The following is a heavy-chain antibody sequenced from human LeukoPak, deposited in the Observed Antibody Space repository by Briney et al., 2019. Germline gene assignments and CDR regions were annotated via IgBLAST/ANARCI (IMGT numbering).Heavy chain of an antibody. Sequence: SETLSLTCTVSGGSISSSGYYWGWIRQPPGKELEWIGSIYSSGRTYNNPSLKSRVTISVDTSKNQFSLRLTSVTAADTAVYYCARNIEWELDYWGQGTLVTVSS. J-gene: IGHJ4*02. D-gene: IGHD1-26*01. CDR2: IYSSGRT. V-gene: IGHV4-39*01. CDR1: GGSISSSGYY. CDR3: ARNIEWELDY.